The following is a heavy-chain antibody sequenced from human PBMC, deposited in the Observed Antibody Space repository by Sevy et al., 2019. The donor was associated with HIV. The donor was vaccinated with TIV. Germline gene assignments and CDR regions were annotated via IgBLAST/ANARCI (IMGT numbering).Heavy chain of an antibody. Sequence: GGSLRLSCAASGFTFSNYAMSWVRQAPGKGLEWVSAITGSVDATYYGDSVKGRFTISRDNSKNTLFLQMNSLRDADTASYYCAKGGGYDSPKYYYYMDVWGKGTTVTVSS. CDR2: ITGSVDAT. CDR1: GFTFSNYA. D-gene: IGHD5-12*01. V-gene: IGHV3-23*01. J-gene: IGHJ6*03. CDR3: AKGGGYDSPKYYYYMDV.